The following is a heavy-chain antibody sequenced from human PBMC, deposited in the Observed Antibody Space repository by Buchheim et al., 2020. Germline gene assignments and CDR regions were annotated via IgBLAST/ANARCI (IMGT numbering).Heavy chain of an antibody. V-gene: IGHV3-30-3*01. CDR2: ISYDGSNK. J-gene: IGHJ6*02. Sequence: QVQLVESGGGVVQPGRSLRLSCAASGFTFSSYAMHWVRQAPGKGLEWVAVISYDGSNKYYADSVKGRFTISRDNSKTTLYLQMNSLRAEDTAVYYCARVRFLEWLFPRYYYGMDVWGQGTT. CDR3: ARVRFLEWLFPRYYYGMDV. D-gene: IGHD3-3*01. CDR1: GFTFSSYA.